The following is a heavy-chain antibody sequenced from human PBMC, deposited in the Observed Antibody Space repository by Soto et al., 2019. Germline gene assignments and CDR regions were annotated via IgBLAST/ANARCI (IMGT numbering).Heavy chain of an antibody. D-gene: IGHD3-3*01. J-gene: IGHJ6*02. CDR3: VKEANYDFWSGYFYPGMDV. Sequence: PGGSLRLSCSASGFTFSSYAMHWVRQAPGKGLEYVSAISSNGGSTYYADSVKGRFTISRDNSKNTLYLQMSSLRAEDTAVYYCVKEANYDFWSGYFYPGMDVWGQGTTVTVSS. CDR1: GFTFSSYA. V-gene: IGHV3-64D*06. CDR2: ISSNGGST.